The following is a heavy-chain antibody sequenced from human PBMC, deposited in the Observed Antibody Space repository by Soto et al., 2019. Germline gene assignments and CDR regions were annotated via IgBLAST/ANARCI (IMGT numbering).Heavy chain of an antibody. Sequence: GGSLRLSCAASGFTFGNYAMNWVRQAPEKGLEWISSISDPGTSTYYANSVKGRFSMSRDNSKNTLFLQMNRLRADDTAVYFCAKSLVTPSDAFDLWGRGTLVTVSS. CDR1: GFTFGNYA. D-gene: IGHD2-21*02. V-gene: IGHV3-23*01. J-gene: IGHJ3*01. CDR2: ISDPGTST. CDR3: AKSLVTPSDAFDL.